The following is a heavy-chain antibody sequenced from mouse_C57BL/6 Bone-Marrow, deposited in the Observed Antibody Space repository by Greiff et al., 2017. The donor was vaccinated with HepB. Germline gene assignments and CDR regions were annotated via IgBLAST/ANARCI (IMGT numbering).Heavy chain of an antibody. V-gene: IGHV5-6*01. CDR2: ISSGGSYT. Sequence: EVKVVESGGDLVKPGGSLKLSCAASGFTFSSYGMSWVRQTPDKRLEWVATISSGGSYTYYPDSVKGRFTISRDNAKNTLYLQMSSLKSEDTAMYYCARQDRYYGAYWGQGTLVTVSA. J-gene: IGHJ3*01. CDR3: ARQDRYYGAY. CDR1: GFTFSSYG. D-gene: IGHD1-1*01.